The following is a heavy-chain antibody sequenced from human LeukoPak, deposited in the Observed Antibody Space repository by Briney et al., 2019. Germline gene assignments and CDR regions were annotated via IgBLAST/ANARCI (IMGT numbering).Heavy chain of an antibody. J-gene: IGHJ1*01. Sequence: GGSLRLSCAASGFTFSSYGMHWVRQATGKGLEWVAVIWYDGSNKYYADSVKGRFTISRDNSKNTLYLQMNSLRAEDTAVYYCAKDLSFAYYDSSGPLFQHWGQGTLVTVSS. V-gene: IGHV3-33*06. CDR1: GFTFSSYG. CDR2: IWYDGSNK. CDR3: AKDLSFAYYDSSGPLFQH. D-gene: IGHD3-22*01.